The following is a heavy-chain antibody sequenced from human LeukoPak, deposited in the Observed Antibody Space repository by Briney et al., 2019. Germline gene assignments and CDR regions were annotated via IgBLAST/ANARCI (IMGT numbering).Heavy chain of an antibody. V-gene: IGHV3-66*02. Sequence: PGGSLRLSCAASGFTVSNNYMSWVRQAPGKGLEWVSVIYSGDNTYYVESVKGRFTISRDNSKNTLFLQMNRLRAEDTAVYYCAGRRVLDASFDYWGQGTPVTVSS. CDR1: GFTVSNNY. CDR2: IYSGDNT. J-gene: IGHJ4*02. D-gene: IGHD3-16*01. CDR3: AGRRVLDASFDY.